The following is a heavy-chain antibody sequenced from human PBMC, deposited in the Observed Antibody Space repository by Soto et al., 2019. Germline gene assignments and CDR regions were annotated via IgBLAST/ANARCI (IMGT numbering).Heavy chain of an antibody. CDR3: AREPTVGSMDV. Sequence: GASVKVSCKESGAGFTNYNMHWVRQAPGQGLEWIGGINPSSTYKPYAQIFQGRVTVTRDTSASTVYMELRRLRSEDTAVYYWAREPTVGSMDVGGQGTTVTVSS. J-gene: IGHJ6*02. CDR1: GAGFTNYN. V-gene: IGHV1-46*01. D-gene: IGHD6-13*01. CDR2: INPSSTYK.